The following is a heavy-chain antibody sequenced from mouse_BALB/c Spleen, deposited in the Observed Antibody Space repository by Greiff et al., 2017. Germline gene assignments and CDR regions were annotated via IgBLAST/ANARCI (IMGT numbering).Heavy chain of an antibody. CDR2: ISSGSSTI. CDR3: ARSTMITTNFDV. CDR1: GFTFSSFG. D-gene: IGHD2-4*01. Sequence: EVQGVESGGGLVQPGGSRKLSCAASGFTFSSFGMHWVRQAPEKGLEWVAYISSGSSTIYYADTVKGRFTISRDNPKNTLFLQMTSLRSEDTAMYYCARSTMITTNFDVWGAGTTVTVSS. V-gene: IGHV5-17*02. J-gene: IGHJ1*01.